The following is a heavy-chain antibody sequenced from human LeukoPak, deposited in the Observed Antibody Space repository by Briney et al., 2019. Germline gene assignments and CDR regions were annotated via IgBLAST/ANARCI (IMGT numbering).Heavy chain of an antibody. CDR2: IYTIGST. D-gene: IGHD6-6*01. CDR3: ARESYSSSYVFDY. Sequence: SETLSLTCTVSGGSISRYYWSWIRQPAGKGLEWIGRIYTIGSTNYNPSLKSRVTMSVETSKNQFSLKLSSVTAADQAMYYCARESYSSSYVFDYWGQGTLVTVSS. V-gene: IGHV4-4*07. J-gene: IGHJ4*02. CDR1: GGSISRYY.